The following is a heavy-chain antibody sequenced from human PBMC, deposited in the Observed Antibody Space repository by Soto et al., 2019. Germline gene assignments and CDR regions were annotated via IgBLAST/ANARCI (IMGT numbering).Heavy chain of an antibody. CDR2: IWYDGSNK. CDR1: GFTFRSYG. V-gene: IGHV3-33*01. Sequence: LSLTCAASGFTFRSYGMHWVRQAPGKGLEWVAVIWYDGSNKYYADSVKGRFTISRDNSKNTLYLQMNSLRAEDTAVYYCAREGYCSSTSCYFNAVYGMDVWGQGTTVTVSS. D-gene: IGHD2-2*01. J-gene: IGHJ6*02. CDR3: AREGYCSSTSCYFNAVYGMDV.